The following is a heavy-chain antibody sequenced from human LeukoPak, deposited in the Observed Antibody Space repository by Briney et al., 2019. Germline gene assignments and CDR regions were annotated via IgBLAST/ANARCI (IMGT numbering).Heavy chain of an antibody. J-gene: IGHJ3*02. D-gene: IGHD3-10*01. Sequence: GGSLRLSCAASGFTFSSYGMHWVRQAPGKGLEWVAVISYDGSNKYYADSVKGRFTISRDNSKNTLYLQMNSLRAEDTAVYYCATRTEGSGSYYIRAFDIWGQGTMVTVSS. CDR1: GFTFSSYG. V-gene: IGHV3-30*03. CDR3: ATRTEGSGSYYIRAFDI. CDR2: ISYDGSNK.